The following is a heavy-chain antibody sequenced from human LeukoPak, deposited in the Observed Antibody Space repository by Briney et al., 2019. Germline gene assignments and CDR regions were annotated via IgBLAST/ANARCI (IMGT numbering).Heavy chain of an antibody. CDR1: GYSFTSYC. CDR3: ARRIVGVGDAFDI. J-gene: IGHJ3*02. CDR2: IYPGDSDT. D-gene: IGHD1-26*01. V-gene: IGHV5-51*01. Sequence: GESLKISCKGSGYSFTSYCIGWVRQMPGKGLEWMGIIYPGDSDTRYSPSFQGQVTISADKSISTAYLQWSSLKASDTAMYYCARRIVGVGDAFDIWGQGTMVTVSS.